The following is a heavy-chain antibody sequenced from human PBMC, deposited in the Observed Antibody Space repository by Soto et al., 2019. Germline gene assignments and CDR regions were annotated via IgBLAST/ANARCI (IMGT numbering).Heavy chain of an antibody. CDR1: GFTFSSYA. J-gene: IGHJ5*02. CDR2: ISGSGGST. CDR3: AKTPRNGVDGSKNCFDP. V-gene: IGHV3-23*01. Sequence: EVQLLESGGGLVQPGGSLRLSCAASGFTFSSYAMSWVRQAPGRGLEWVSSISGSGGSTYYADSVKGRFTISRDNSTNTLYLQMNSLRVEDTAVYYCAKTPRNGVDGSKNCFDPWGQGTLVTVSS. D-gene: IGHD3-10*01.